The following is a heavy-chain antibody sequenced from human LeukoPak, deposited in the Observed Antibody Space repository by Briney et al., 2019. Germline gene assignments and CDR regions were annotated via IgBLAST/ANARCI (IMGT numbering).Heavy chain of an antibody. J-gene: IGHJ6*03. Sequence: ASVKVSCKASGYTFTGYYMHWVRQAPGQGLEWMGWINPNSGGTNYAQKFQGRVTMTRDTSISTAYMELSRLRSDDTAVYYCARAFKDWSLYYYYYMDVWGKGTTVTISS. CDR2: INPNSGGT. CDR3: ARAFKDWSLYYYYYMDV. V-gene: IGHV1-2*02. CDR1: GYTFTGYY. D-gene: IGHD3/OR15-3a*01.